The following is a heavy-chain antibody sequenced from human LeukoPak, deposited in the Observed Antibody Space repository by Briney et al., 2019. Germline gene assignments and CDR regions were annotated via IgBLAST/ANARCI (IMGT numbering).Heavy chain of an antibody. CDR2: ISSSSSTI. CDR3: AKDGQLGKRGFFDY. D-gene: IGHD7-27*01. CDR1: GFTFSSYS. Sequence: GGSLRLSCAASGFTFSSYSMNWVRQAPGKGLEWVSYISSSSSTIYYADSVKGRFTISRDNSKNTLYLQMNSLRAEDTAVYYCAKDGQLGKRGFFDYWGQGTLVTVSS. V-gene: IGHV3-48*01. J-gene: IGHJ4*02.